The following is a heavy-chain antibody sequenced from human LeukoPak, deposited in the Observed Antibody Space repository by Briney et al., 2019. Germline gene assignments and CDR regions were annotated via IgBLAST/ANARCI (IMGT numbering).Heavy chain of an antibody. CDR3: AKGQTIITMTTFDY. V-gene: IGHV3-9*03. J-gene: IGHJ4*02. D-gene: IGHD4-17*01. CDR2: ISWNSGNI. Sequence: GGSLRLSCAASGFTFHDYAMHWARQAPGKGLEWVSGISWNSGNIVYADSVKGRFTISRDNAKNSLYLQMDSLRAEDMALYYCAKGQTIITMTTFDYWGQGTLVTVSS. CDR1: GFTFHDYA.